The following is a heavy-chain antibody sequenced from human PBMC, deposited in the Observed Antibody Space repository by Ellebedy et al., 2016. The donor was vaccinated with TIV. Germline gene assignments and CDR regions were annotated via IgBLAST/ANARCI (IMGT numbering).Heavy chain of an antibody. Sequence: GESLKISCAASGFTFSTYWMGWVRQAPGKGLEWVANIADDGREENYVDSVRGRFTISRDNAKNLLSLHMNTLRAEDTAVYYCASGLTGDYGAFDVWGPGTMVTVSS. CDR3: ASGLTGDYGAFDV. D-gene: IGHD4-17*01. CDR1: GFTFSTYW. V-gene: IGHV3-7*03. CDR2: IADDGREE. J-gene: IGHJ3*01.